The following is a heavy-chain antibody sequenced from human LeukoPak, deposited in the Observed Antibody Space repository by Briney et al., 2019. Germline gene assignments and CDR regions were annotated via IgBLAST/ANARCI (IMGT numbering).Heavy chain of an antibody. Sequence: PSETLSLTCTVSGGSLSSYYWSWLRQPPGKGLEWIGYIYYSGSTNYNPSLTSRVTISVDKSKNQFSLKLTSVLAAYTAVYYCARDRSSYYDILPGYTNWFDRWGQGTLVSVSS. CDR3: ARDRSSYYDILPGYTNWFDR. CDR1: GGSLSSYY. D-gene: IGHD3-9*01. CDR2: IYYSGST. J-gene: IGHJ5*02. V-gene: IGHV4-59*01.